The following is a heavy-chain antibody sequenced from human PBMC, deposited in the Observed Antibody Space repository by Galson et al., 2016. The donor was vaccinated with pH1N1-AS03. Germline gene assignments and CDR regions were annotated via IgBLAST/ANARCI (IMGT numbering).Heavy chain of an antibody. J-gene: IGHJ4*02. V-gene: IGHV3-74*01. CDR1: GFPFSSYW. CDR3: ARGIGSRIAVGLDF. CDR2: SNTDGSGT. Sequence: ETLRLSCAASGFPFSSYWMHWVRQAPGKGLVWVSRSNTDGSGTTYADSVKGRFTISRDNAKNTVSLQMNSLRAEDTAVYYCARGIGSRIAVGLDFWGQGTLVTVSS. D-gene: IGHD6-19*01.